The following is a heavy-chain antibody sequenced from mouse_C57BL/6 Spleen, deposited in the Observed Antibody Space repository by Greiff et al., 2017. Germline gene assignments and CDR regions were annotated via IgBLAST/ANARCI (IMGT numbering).Heavy chain of an antibody. D-gene: IGHD1-1*01. CDR1: GFTFSDYG. CDR3: ERHYGGDWYFDV. J-gene: IGHJ1*03. CDR2: ISSGSSTI. V-gene: IGHV5-17*01. Sequence: EVKLMESGGGLVKPGGSLKLSCAASGFTFSDYGMHWVRQAPEKGLEWVAYISSGSSTIYYADTVKGRFTISRDNAKNTLFLQMTSLRSEDTAMXYCERHYGGDWYFDVWGTGTTVTVSS.